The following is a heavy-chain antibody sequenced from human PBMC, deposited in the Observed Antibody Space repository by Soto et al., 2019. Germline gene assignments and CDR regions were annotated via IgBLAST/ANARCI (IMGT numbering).Heavy chain of an antibody. CDR3: ARGGGRYYYYYYGMDV. J-gene: IGHJ6*02. CDR1: GGSFSGYY. V-gene: IGHV4-34*01. CDR2: INHSGST. Sequence: TLSLTCAVYGGSFSGYYWSWIRQPPGKGLEWIGEINHSGSTNYNPSLKSRVTISVDTSKNQFSLKLSSVTAADTAVYYCARGGGRYYYYYYGMDVWGQGTTVTVSS. D-gene: IGHD1-26*01.